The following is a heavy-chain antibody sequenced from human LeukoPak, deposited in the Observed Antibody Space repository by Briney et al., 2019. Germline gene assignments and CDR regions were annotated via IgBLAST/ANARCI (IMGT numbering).Heavy chain of an antibody. J-gene: IGHJ3*01. Sequence: GGSLRLSCAASGFIFSHYGMHWVRQAPGKGLEWVAFIEDDEKKIYYAESVKGRFTVSRDNSKNALYLQMNRLRAEDTAVYYCADRFCGGDCSLRDPLNVWGQGALVTVSS. V-gene: IGHV3-30*02. CDR2: IEDDEKKI. D-gene: IGHD2-21*02. CDR3: ADRFCGGDCSLRDPLNV. CDR1: GFIFSHYG.